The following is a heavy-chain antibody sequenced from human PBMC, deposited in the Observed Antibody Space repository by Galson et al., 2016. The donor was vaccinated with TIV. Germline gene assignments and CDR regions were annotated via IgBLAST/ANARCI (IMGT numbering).Heavy chain of an antibody. CDR1: GGSISSYN. V-gene: IGHV4-4*07. CDR2: IYTSGSP. CDR3: ARGGSNWFGGWFDP. Sequence: ETLSLTCTVSGGSISSYNWSWIRKPAGKGLEWIGRIYTSGSPNYNPSLKSRVTMSVDESRNQFSLKLNSLTAADTAVYYCARGGSNWFGGWFDPWGQGTLVTVSS. J-gene: IGHJ5*02. D-gene: IGHD6-13*01.